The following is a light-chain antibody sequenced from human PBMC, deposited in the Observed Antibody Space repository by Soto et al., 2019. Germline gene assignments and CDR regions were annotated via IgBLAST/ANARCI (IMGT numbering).Light chain of an antibody. CDR2: DAS. CDR1: QEINKY. CDR3: QQYDGYPLT. V-gene: IGKV1-33*01. J-gene: IGKJ4*01. Sequence: DIQMTQSPSSLSASVGYRVTITCQASQEINKYVNWYQQKPGNAPKLLIYDASTLETGVSSRFSGSGYGTDFAFAISSLQPEDLATYYGQQYDGYPLTFGGRTKVELQ.